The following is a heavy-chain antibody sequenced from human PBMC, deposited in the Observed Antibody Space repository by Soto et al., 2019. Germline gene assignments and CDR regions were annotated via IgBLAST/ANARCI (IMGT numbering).Heavy chain of an antibody. CDR1: RFTFSHYA. J-gene: IGHJ4*02. D-gene: IGHD7-27*01. CDR2: IGGSSDYL. CDR3: ARDKNWAFDY. Sequence: PGGSLRLSCAVSRFTFSHYAMSWVRQAPGKGLEWVSNIGGSSDYLYYADSVKGRFTISRDNAKYSVYLQMNSLRDEDMAVYYCARDKNWAFDYWGQGALVTVSS. V-gene: IGHV3-48*02.